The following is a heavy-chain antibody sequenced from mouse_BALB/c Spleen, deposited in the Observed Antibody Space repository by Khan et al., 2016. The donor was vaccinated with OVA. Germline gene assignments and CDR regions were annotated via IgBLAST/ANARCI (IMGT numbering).Heavy chain of an antibody. D-gene: IGHD2-10*01. J-gene: IGHJ4*01. CDR3: AGQPYYHYNIMDY. CDR1: GFSLTNYG. CDR2: IWSDGST. Sequence: QVQLQQSGPGLVAPSQSLSITCTISGFSLTNYGVHWVRQPPGKGLEWLVVIWSDGSTTYNSALKSRLTISKDNSKSQVFLKMNSLQTDDTAMYCCAGQPYYHYNIMDYWGQGTSVTVSS. V-gene: IGHV2-6-1*01.